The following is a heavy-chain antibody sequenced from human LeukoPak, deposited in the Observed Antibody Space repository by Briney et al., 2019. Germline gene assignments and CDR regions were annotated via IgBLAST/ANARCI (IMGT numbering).Heavy chain of an antibody. CDR1: GYTFTVYY. V-gene: IGHV1-2*02. CDR2: INPNSGGT. D-gene: IGHD7-27*01. J-gene: IGHJ3*02. Sequence: ASVKVSCKASGYTFTVYYMHWVRQAPGQGLEWMGWINPNSGGTNYAQNFQGRVTMTRDTSISTAYMELSRLRSDDTAVYYCARDGNWGSLRGAFDIWGQGPMVTVSS. CDR3: ARDGNWGSLRGAFDI.